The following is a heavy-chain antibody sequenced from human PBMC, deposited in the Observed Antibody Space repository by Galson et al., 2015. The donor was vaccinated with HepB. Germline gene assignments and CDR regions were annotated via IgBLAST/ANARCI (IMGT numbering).Heavy chain of an antibody. CDR3: ARVGDYGDSRFDY. D-gene: IGHD4-17*01. J-gene: IGHJ4*02. V-gene: IGHV4-4*07. CDR2: IHARGST. CDR1: GGFISRFY. Sequence: SETLSLTCTISGGFISRFYWSWIRQPAGKGLEWIGRIHARGSTSYNPSLKSRVTMSLDTSRNQLSLNLKSVTAADTAVYYCARVGDYGDSRFDYWGQGTLVTVSS.